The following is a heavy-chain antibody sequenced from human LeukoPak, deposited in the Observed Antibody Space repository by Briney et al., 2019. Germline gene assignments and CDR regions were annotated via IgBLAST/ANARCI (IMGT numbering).Heavy chain of an antibody. CDR1: GGSISSGGYY. CDR3: ARSLLMVYAVGFGY. D-gene: IGHD2-8*01. CDR2: IYHSGST. V-gene: IGHV4-30-2*01. J-gene: IGHJ4*02. Sequence: SQTLSLTCTVSGGSISSGGYYWSWIRQPPGKGLEWIGYIYHSGSTYYNPSLKSRVTISVDRSKNQFSLKLSSVTAADTAVYYCARSLLMVYAVGFGYWGQGTLVTVSS.